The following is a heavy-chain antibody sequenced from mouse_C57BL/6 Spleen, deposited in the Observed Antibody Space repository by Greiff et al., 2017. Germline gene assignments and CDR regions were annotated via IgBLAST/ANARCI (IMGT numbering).Heavy chain of an antibody. CDR2: IDPSDSET. V-gene: IGHV1-52*01. D-gene: IGHD3-2*02. CDR3: ARAAQATGFAY. Sequence: VQLQQPGAELVRPGSSVKLSCKASGYTFTSYWMHWGKQRPIQGLKWLDNIDPSDSETHYNQKFKDKATLTVDKSSSTAYMQLSSLTSEDSAVYYCARAAQATGFAYWGQGTLVTVSA. J-gene: IGHJ3*01. CDR1: GYTFTSYW.